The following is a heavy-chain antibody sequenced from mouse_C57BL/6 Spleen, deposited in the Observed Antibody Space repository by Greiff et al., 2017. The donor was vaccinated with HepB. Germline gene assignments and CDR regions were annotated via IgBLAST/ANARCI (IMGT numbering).Heavy chain of an antibody. CDR2: ISYDGSN. CDR3: ARDDYDYDERYYSAMDY. D-gene: IGHD2-4*01. Sequence: DVQLQESGPGLVKPSQSLSLTCSVTGYSITSGYYWNWLRQFPGNKLEWMGYISYDGSNNYNPSLKNRISITRDTSKNQLFLKLNSVTTEDTATYYYARDDYDYDERYYSAMDYWGQGTSVTVSS. J-gene: IGHJ4*01. CDR1: GYSITSGYY. V-gene: IGHV3-6*01.